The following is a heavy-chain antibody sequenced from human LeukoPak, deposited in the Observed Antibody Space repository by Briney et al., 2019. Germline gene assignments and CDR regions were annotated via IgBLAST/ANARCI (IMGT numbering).Heavy chain of an antibody. CDR2: VSLAGQT. D-gene: IGHD1-26*01. CDR3: SRESGAFCPFGY. J-gene: IGHJ4*02. CDR1: GGSISNTNW. V-gene: IGHV4-4*02. Sequence: PSGTLSLTCDVSGGSISNTNWWSWVRQPPGQRLEWIGEVSLAGQTNYNPSLNGRVTMSLDESSNQLSLKLTSVTAADTAIYYCSRESGAFCPFGYWGQGTLVIVPS.